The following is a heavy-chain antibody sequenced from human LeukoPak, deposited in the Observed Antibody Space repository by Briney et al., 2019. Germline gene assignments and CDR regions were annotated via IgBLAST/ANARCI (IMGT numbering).Heavy chain of an antibody. J-gene: IGHJ4*02. CDR2: IHQNGGEK. CDR3: AGGIVTTTTGFDF. CDR1: GFTFTRYW. D-gene: IGHD5-12*01. Sequence: GGSLRLSCAVSGFTFTRYWMSWVRQAPGKGLEWVANIHQNGGEKYLVDSVRGRFTISRDNAKNSLFLQMNSLRVEDTAVYFCAGGIVTTTTGFDFWGQGTLVTVSS. V-gene: IGHV3-7*04.